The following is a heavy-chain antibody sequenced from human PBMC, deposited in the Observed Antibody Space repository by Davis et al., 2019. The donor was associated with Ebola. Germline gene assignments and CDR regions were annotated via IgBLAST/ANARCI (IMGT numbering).Heavy chain of an antibody. CDR2: VRSHGSDD. CDR3: ATGDFYDSSALGYFHS. D-gene: IGHD3-22*01. V-gene: IGHV3-30*02. Sequence: GGSLRLSCAASGFTFNIFDMHWVRQAPGRGLEWVAFVRSHGSDDHYADSVKGRFTISRDNSKNTLYLQMNSLRAEDTAVYYCATGDFYDSSALGYFHSWGQGTLVTISA. CDR1: GFTFNIFD. J-gene: IGHJ4*02.